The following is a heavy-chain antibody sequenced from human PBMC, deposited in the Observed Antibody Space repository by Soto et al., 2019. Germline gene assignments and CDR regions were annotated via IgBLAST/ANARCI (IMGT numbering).Heavy chain of an antibody. J-gene: IGHJ6*03. V-gene: IGHV4-39*01. Sequence: SETLSLTCTVSGGSISSSSYYWGWIRQPPGKGLEWIGSIYYSGSTYYNPSLKSRVTISVDTSKNKFSLKLSSVTAADTAVYYCASQKYSGYDFYYYYYMDVWGKGTTVTVSS. CDR1: GGSISSSSYY. D-gene: IGHD5-12*01. CDR3: ASQKYSGYDFYYYYYMDV. CDR2: IYYSGST.